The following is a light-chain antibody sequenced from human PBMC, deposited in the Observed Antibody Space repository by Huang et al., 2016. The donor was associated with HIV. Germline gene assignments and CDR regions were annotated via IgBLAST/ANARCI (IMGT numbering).Light chain of an antibody. CDR1: QSINSY. CDR2: AAS. V-gene: IGKV1-39*01. CDR3: QQSFDAPRT. J-gene: IGKJ2*01. Sequence: DIQMTQSPPSLSASVGDRVTITCRASQSINSYLNWYQQKPGKAPNLLIYAASSLQSGVPSRFSCSGSGTDFTLTISSLQPEDFATYYCQQSFDAPRTFGQGTKLEIK.